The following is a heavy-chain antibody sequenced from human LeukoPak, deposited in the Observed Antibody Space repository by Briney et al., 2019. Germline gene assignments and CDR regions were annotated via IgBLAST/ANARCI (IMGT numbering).Heavy chain of an antibody. D-gene: IGHD1-26*01. Sequence: GGSLRLSCAASGFTFRIYAMTWVRQAPGKGLEWVSGISGSGGYIYSADSVKGRFTISRDNSKNTVYLQMNSLRVEDTAVYYCVKFRGATDHYYYYMDVWGKGTTVTVSS. CDR1: GFTFRIYA. V-gene: IGHV3-23*01. CDR2: ISGSGGYI. CDR3: VKFRGATDHYYYYMDV. J-gene: IGHJ6*03.